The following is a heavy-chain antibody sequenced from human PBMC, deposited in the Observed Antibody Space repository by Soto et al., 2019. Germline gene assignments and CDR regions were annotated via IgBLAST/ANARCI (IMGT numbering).Heavy chain of an antibody. D-gene: IGHD7-27*01. V-gene: IGHV4-61*03. J-gene: IGHJ6*02. CDR1: GDSVTSGSYY. CDR2: ISYTGRT. CDR3: AREWGLLPYYVMNV. Sequence: SETLSLTCIVSGDSVTSGSYYWTWLRQPPGEGLEWIGYISYTGRTKYNPSLQSRVTISVDTSKNDFSLNLSSVTAADTAVYFCAREWGLLPYYVMNVWGHGTAVTVSS.